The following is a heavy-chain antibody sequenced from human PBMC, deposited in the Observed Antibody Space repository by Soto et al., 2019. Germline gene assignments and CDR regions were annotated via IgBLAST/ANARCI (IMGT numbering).Heavy chain of an antibody. CDR1: GGSFSGYY. J-gene: IGHJ5*02. D-gene: IGHD6-19*01. V-gene: IGHV4-34*01. Sequence: PSETLSLTCAVYGGSFSGYYWSWIRQPPGKGLEWIGEINHSGSTNYNPSLKSRVTISVDTSKNQFSLKLGSVTAADTAVYYCARAQWLAENWFDPWGQGTLVTVSS. CDR3: ARAQWLAENWFDP. CDR2: INHSGST.